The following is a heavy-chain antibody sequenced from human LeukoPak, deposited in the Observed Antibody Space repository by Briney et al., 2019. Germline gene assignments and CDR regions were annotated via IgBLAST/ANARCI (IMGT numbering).Heavy chain of an antibody. V-gene: IGHV1-18*01. Sequence: GASVKVSCKASGYTFTNYGISWVRQAPGQGLEWMGWISGYNGDTNYAQKLQGRVTMTTDTSTSTAYMEVRSLRSDDTAVYYCARLVGSGKWDFDYLGQGTLVTVSS. J-gene: IGHJ4*02. D-gene: IGHD3-10*01. CDR3: ARLVGSGKWDFDY. CDR1: GYTFTNYG. CDR2: ISGYNGDT.